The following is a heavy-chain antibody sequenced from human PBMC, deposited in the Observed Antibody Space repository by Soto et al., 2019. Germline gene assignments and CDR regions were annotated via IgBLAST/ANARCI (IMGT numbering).Heavy chain of an antibody. J-gene: IGHJ1*01. Sequence: QAQLLQSGAEVKKTGSSVKVSCKASGGTFSGYAINWVRQAPGQGLEWMGGIIPLLGITDYGQKLQGRITIAADESTGTAYMDLRGLRSEDTAVYYCARDPRSITGTTSSEDFQHWGQGTLVSVSS. D-gene: IGHD1-20*01. CDR3: ARDPRSITGTTSSEDFQH. CDR1: GGTFSGYA. CDR2: IIPLLGIT. V-gene: IGHV1-69*01.